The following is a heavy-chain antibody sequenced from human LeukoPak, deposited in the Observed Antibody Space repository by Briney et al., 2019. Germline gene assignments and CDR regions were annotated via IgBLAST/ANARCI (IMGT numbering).Heavy chain of an antibody. D-gene: IGHD6-19*01. V-gene: IGHV3-23*01. J-gene: IGHJ4*02. CDR1: GFTFSSYA. Sequence: GGSLRLYCAASGFTFSSYAMCWVRQAPGKGLEWVSAISGSGGSTYYADSVKGRFTISRDNSKNTLYLQMSSLRAEDTAVYYCAKSREGNSGWYFDYWGQGTLVTVSS. CDR3: AKSREGNSGWYFDY. CDR2: ISGSGGST.